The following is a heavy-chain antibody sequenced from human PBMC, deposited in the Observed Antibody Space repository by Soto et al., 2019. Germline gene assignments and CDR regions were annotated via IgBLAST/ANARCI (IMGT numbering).Heavy chain of an antibody. D-gene: IGHD3-3*01. V-gene: IGHV1-18*01. CDR1: GYTFTSYG. Sequence: GASVKVSCKASGYTFTSYGISWVRQAPGQGLEWMGWISAYNGNTNYAQKLQGRVTMTTDTSTSTAYMELRSLRSDDTAVYYCARLGTPSYYDFWSVSGSYYFDYWGQGTLVTVSS. J-gene: IGHJ4*02. CDR3: ARLGTPSYYDFWSVSGSYYFDY. CDR2: ISAYNGNT.